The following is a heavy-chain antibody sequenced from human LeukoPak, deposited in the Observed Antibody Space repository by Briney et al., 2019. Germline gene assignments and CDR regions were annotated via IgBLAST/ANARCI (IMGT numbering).Heavy chain of an antibody. D-gene: IGHD3-22*01. V-gene: IGHV4-39*01. CDR1: GGSISSSSYS. CDR2: IYYSGST. J-gene: IGHJ4*02. CDR3: ARRTNYYDSSGYYYEEVDY. Sequence: SETLSLTCTVSGGSISSSSYSWGWIRQPPGKGLEWIGSIYYSGSTYYNPSHKSQVTISVDTSKNQFSLKLSSVTAADTAVYYCARRTNYYDSSGYYYEEVDYWGQGTLVTVSS.